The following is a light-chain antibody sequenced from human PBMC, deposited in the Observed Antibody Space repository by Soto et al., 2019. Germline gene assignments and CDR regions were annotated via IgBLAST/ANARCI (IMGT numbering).Light chain of an antibody. CDR3: QQSYITPPIT. CDR1: QGISSY. CDR2: AAS. V-gene: IGKV1-8*01. J-gene: IGKJ5*01. Sequence: AIRMTQSPSSLSASTGDRVTITCRVSQGISSYLAWYQQKPGKAPKLLIYAASTLQSGVPSRFSGSGSGTDFTLTIDGLQPEDFAVYYCQQSYITPPITFGQGTRLEIK.